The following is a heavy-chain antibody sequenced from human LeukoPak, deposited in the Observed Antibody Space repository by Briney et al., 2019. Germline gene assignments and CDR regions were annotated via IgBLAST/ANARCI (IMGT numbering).Heavy chain of an antibody. V-gene: IGHV3-7*01. J-gene: IGHJ6*03. D-gene: IGHD2-15*01. CDR3: ARRGLPDV. Sequence: GGSLRLSCAASGFTFSTYWMSWVRQAPGRGLEWVVNIRQDGSEKYYVDSVKGRFTISRDNAKNSLYLQMNNLRVEDTAVYYCARRGLPDVWGKGTTVTVSS. CDR1: GFTFSTYW. CDR2: IRQDGSEK.